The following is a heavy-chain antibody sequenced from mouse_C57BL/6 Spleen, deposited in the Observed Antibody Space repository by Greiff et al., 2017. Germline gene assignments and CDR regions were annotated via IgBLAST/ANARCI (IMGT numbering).Heavy chain of an antibody. CDR3: GRQHYGSTAWFAY. CDR1: GFTFTDYY. CDR2: ISNKANGYTT. Sequence: EVKLVESGGGLVQPGGSLSLSCAASGFTFTDYYMSWVRQPPGKALEWLGFISNKANGYTTEYSASVKGRFTISRDNSQSILYLQKNALGAEDSSTYYWGRQHYGSTAWFAYWGQGTLVTVSA. D-gene: IGHD1-1*01. V-gene: IGHV7-3*01. J-gene: IGHJ3*01.